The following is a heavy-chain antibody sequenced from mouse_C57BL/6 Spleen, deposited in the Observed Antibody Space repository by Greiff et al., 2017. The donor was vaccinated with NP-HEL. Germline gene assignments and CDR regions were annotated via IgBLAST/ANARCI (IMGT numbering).Heavy chain of an antibody. D-gene: IGHD2-3*01. V-gene: IGHV2-6*03. CDR3: ARLFFYDGYSYAMDY. CDR2: IWSDGST. CDR1: GFSLTSYG. Sequence: QVQLKESGPGLVAPSQRLSITCTVSGFSLTSYGVHWVRQPPGKGLEWLVVIWSDGSTTYNSALKSRLSISKDNSKSQVFLKMNSLQTDDTAMYYCARLFFYDGYSYAMDYWGQGTSVTVSS. J-gene: IGHJ4*01.